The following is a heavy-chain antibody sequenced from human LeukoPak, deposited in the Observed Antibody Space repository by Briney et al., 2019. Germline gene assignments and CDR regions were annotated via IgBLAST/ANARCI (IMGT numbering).Heavy chain of an antibody. CDR2: ISSSSSTI. V-gene: IGHV3-48*04. J-gene: IGHJ4*02. Sequence: PGGSLRLSCAASGFTFSSYSMNWVRQAPGKGLEWVSYISSSSSTIYHADSVKGRFTISRDNAKNSLYLQMNSLRAEDTAVYYCARRGYCTNGVCFAFDYWGQGTLVTVSS. CDR3: ARRGYCTNGVCFAFDY. D-gene: IGHD2-8*01. CDR1: GFTFSSYS.